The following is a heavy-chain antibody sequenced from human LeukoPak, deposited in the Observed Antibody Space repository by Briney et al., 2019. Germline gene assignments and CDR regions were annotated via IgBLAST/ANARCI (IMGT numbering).Heavy chain of an antibody. CDR1: GGSISSYY. V-gene: IGHV4-59*01. Sequence: PSETLSLTCTVSGGSISSYYWSWIRQPPGKGLEWIGYIYYSGSTNYNPSLKSRVTISVDTSENQFSLKLSSVTAADTAVYYCARDLGDDGYSSLDYWGQGTLVTVSS. CDR3: ARDLGDDGYSSLDY. CDR2: IYYSGST. D-gene: IGHD5-24*01. J-gene: IGHJ4*02.